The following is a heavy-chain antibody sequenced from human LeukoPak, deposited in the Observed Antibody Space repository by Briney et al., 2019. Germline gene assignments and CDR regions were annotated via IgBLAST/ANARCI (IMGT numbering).Heavy chain of an antibody. CDR3: ARTYMVRGVIGYFDY. V-gene: IGHV4-59*01. Sequence: SETLSLTCTVSGGSISSYYWSWIRQPPGKGLEWIGYINDSGNTKYNPSLESRVTISVDTSKNQFSLNLYSVTAADTAVYYCARTYMVRGVIGYFDYWGQGTLVTVSS. CDR1: GGSISSYY. J-gene: IGHJ4*02. D-gene: IGHD3-10*01. CDR2: INDSGNT.